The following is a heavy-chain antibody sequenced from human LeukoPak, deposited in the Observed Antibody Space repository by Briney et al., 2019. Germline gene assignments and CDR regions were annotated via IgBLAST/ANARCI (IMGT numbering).Heavy chain of an antibody. Sequence: SETLSLTCAVSGGSISSGGYSWSWIRQPPGKGLEWIGYIYHSGSTYYNPSLKSRVTISVDRSKNQSSLKLSSVTAADTAVYYCARARDYYDSSGYYSFFDYWGQGTLVTVSS. CDR1: GGSISSGGYS. CDR2: IYHSGST. J-gene: IGHJ4*02. V-gene: IGHV4-30-2*01. D-gene: IGHD3-22*01. CDR3: ARARDYYDSSGYYSFFDY.